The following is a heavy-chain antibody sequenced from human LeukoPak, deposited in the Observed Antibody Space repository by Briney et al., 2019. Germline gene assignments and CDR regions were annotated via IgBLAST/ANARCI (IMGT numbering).Heavy chain of an antibody. V-gene: IGHV3-21*01. D-gene: IGHD3-22*01. J-gene: IGHJ3*02. CDR3: ARDGYYYNNSGYYAFDI. CDR1: GFTFSTYS. CDR2: ISGSSSYI. Sequence: GGSLRLSCAASGFTFSTYSMNWVRQAPGKGLEWVSSISGSSSYIFYADSVKGRFTISRDNAKSTLYLQMNSLRAEDTAVYYCARDGYYYNNSGYYAFDIWGQGTMVTVSS.